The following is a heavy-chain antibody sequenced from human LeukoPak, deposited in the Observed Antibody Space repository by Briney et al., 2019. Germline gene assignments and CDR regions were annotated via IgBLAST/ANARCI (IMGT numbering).Heavy chain of an antibody. CDR1: GGSISSSSYY. CDR2: IYYSGST. Sequence: SETLSLTCTVSGGSISSSSYYWGWIRQPPGKGLEWIGNIYYSGSTYYSPSLKSRVTISVDTPKNQFSLKLSSVTAADTAVYYCARPDYYDSSINYWGQGTLVTVSS. V-gene: IGHV4-39*01. J-gene: IGHJ4*02. CDR3: ARPDYYDSSINY. D-gene: IGHD3-22*01.